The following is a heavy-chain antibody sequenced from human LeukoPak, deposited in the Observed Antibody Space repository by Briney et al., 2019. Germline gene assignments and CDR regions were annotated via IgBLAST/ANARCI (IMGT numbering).Heavy chain of an antibody. Sequence: SETLSLTCTVPGDSISSYYWSWIRQPPGKGLEWSAYMHNGVHTNYNPSLKSRVTISGDTSKNQFSLKLTSVTAADTAVYFCAATIKRDYGDTVLNYWGQGTLVTVSS. V-gene: IGHV4-59*01. CDR2: MHNGVHT. D-gene: IGHD4/OR15-4a*01. CDR1: GDSISSYY. J-gene: IGHJ4*02. CDR3: AATIKRDYGDTVLNY.